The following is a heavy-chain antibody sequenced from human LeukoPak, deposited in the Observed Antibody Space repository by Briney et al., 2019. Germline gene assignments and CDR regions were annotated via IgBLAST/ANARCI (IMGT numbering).Heavy chain of an antibody. V-gene: IGHV4-39*07. CDR2: IHYSEST. CDR3: ARDEAGFDY. CDR1: GGSISEDAYY. J-gene: IGHJ4*02. Sequence: SETLSLTCSVSGGSISEDAYYWGWIRQPPGKGLEWIGSIHYSESTYYNPSLKRRVTISVDTSKNQFYLKVTSVTAADTAVYYCARDEAGFDYWGQGTLVTVSS.